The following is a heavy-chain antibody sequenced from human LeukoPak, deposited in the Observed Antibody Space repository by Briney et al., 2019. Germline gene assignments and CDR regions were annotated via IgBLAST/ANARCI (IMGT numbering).Heavy chain of an antibody. CDR2: IYHSGST. V-gene: IGHV4-4*02. D-gene: IGHD3-22*01. CDR3: AGNYYDSSGYLY. Sequence: SGTLSLTCAVSGVSISSGHWWSWVRQPPGKGLEWIGEIYHSGSTNYNPSLKSRVTISVDTSKNQFSLKLSSVTAADTAVYYCAGNYYDSSGYLYWGQGTLVTVSS. J-gene: IGHJ4*02. CDR1: GVSISSGHW.